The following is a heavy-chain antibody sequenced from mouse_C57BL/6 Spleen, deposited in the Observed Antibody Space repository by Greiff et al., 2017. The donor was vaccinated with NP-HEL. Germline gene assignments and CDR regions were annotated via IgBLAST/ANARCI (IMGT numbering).Heavy chain of an antibody. CDR2: IRLKSDNYAT. Sequence: EVMLVESGGGLVQPGGSMKLSCVASGFTFSNYWMNWVRQSPEKGLEWVAQIRLKSDNYATQYAESVKWRFTISRDDSKSSVYLQMNNLRAEDTGIYYCTAGRGYFDVWGTGTTVTVAS. J-gene: IGHJ1*03. D-gene: IGHD3-3*01. V-gene: IGHV6-3*01. CDR3: TAGRGYFDV. CDR1: GFTFSNYW.